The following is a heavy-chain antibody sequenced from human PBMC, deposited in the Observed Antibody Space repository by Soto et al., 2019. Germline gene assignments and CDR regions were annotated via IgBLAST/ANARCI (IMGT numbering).Heavy chain of an antibody. CDR1: GYTFTNYW. V-gene: IGHV5-51*01. D-gene: IGHD1-26*01. CDR2: IYPGDSDT. Sequence: PGESLKISCMGSGYTFTNYWIGWVRQMPGKGPEWMGIIYPGDSDTKYNPSFQGQVTISADKSITTTYLQWSSLKASDTAMYYCARPYSGGPNDPFDVWGQGTMVTVSS. CDR3: ARPYSGGPNDPFDV. J-gene: IGHJ3*01.